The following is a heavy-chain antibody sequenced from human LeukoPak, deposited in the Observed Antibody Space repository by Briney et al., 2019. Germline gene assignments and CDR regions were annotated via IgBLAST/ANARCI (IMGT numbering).Heavy chain of an antibody. J-gene: IGHJ5*02. V-gene: IGHV4-30-4*01. D-gene: IGHD3-22*01. CDR3: ARDTPSGLMIASSSGWFDP. CDR1: GGSISSGDYY. Sequence: PSETLSLTCTVSGGSISSGDYYWSWLRQPPGKGLEWIGYIYYSGSTYYNPSLKSRVTISVDTSKNQFSLKLSSVTAADTAVYYCARDTPSGLMIASSSGWFDPWGQGTLVTVSS. CDR2: IYYSGST.